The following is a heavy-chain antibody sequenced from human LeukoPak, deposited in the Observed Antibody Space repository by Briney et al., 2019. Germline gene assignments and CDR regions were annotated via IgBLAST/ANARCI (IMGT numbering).Heavy chain of an antibody. V-gene: IGHV4-39*07. D-gene: IGHD6-13*01. CDR1: DDSISNSSYY. Sequence: SETLSLTCTVSDDSISNSSYYWGWIRQPPGKGLEWIGSMYSSGSTYYNPSLKSRVTTSVDTSKNHFSLKLSSVTAADTAVYYCARLLSRYNWFDPWGQGTLVTVSS. J-gene: IGHJ5*02. CDR2: MYSSGST. CDR3: ARLLSRYNWFDP.